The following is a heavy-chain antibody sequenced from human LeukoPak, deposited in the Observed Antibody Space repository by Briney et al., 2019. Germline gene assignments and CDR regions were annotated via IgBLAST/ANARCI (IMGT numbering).Heavy chain of an antibody. Sequence: GASVKVSCTASGYTFTSYGISWVRQAPGQGLEWMGWISAYNGNTNYAQKLQGRVTMTTDTSTSTAYMELRSLRSDDTAVYYCARARGSLHYYYYMDVWGKGTTVTVSS. V-gene: IGHV1-18*01. CDR1: GYTFTSYG. CDR3: ARARGSLHYYYYMDV. CDR2: ISAYNGNT. J-gene: IGHJ6*03.